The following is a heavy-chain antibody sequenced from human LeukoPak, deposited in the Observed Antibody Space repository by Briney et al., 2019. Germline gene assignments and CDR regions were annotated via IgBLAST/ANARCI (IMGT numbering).Heavy chain of an antibody. CDR1: GFTFSTYG. CDR2: ISSSSSYI. CDR3: AELGITMIGGV. J-gene: IGHJ6*04. Sequence: GGFLRLSCAASGFTFSTYGMHWVRQAPGKGLEWVSYISSSSSYIYYADSVKGRFTISRDNAKNSLYLQMNSLRAEDTAVYYCAELGITMIGGVWGKGTTVTISS. V-gene: IGHV3-21*01. D-gene: IGHD3-10*02.